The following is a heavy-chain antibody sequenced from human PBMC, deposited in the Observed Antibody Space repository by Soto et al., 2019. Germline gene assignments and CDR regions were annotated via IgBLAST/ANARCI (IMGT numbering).Heavy chain of an antibody. V-gene: IGHV4-34*02. CDR1: GASFSGYY. Sequence: QVQLQQRGAGLLKPSETLSLSCAVYGASFSGYYWNLIRQHPGKGLEWIGEINQSGSTNYSPYLKTRVTISVDTSKKQFSLRVSSVTAADTAVYDCARRFSGTGRYFAYWGQGTLVTVSS. J-gene: IGHJ4*02. CDR3: ARRFSGTGRYFAY. CDR2: INQSGST. D-gene: IGHD1-1*01.